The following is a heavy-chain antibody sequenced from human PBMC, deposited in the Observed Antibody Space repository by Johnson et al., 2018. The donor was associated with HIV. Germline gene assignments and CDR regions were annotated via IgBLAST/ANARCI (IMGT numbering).Heavy chain of an antibody. D-gene: IGHD6-13*01. J-gene: IGHJ3*02. V-gene: IGHV3-33*06. Sequence: QVQLVESGGGVVRPGGSLRLSCAASGFTFSSYGMHWVRQAPGKGLEWVAVIWYDGSNKYYADSVKGRFSISRDNSKNTLFLQMNSLRAEDTAVYYCAKCIWGSSLIDAFDIWGQGTLVTVSS. CDR2: IWYDGSNK. CDR3: AKCIWGSSLIDAFDI. CDR1: GFTFSSYG.